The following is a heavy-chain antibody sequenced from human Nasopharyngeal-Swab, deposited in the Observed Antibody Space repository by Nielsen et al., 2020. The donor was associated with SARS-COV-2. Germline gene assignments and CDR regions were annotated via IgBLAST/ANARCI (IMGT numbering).Heavy chain of an antibody. Sequence: VRQAPGKGLEWVGFIRSKAYGGTTEYAASVKGRFTISRDDSKSIAYLQMNSPKTEDTAVYYCTRSQREGITIFGVVYWFDPWGQGTLVTVSS. CDR2: IRSKAYGGTT. D-gene: IGHD3-3*01. V-gene: IGHV3-49*02. CDR3: TRSQREGITIFGVVYWFDP. J-gene: IGHJ5*02.